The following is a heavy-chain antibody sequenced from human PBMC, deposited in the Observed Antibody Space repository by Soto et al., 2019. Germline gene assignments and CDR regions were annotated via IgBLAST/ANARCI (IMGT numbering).Heavy chain of an antibody. V-gene: IGHV3-21*02. CDR3: VRDGLDYYDTERLYFDK. Sequence: EVQLVESGGGLVKPGWSLRLSCIGSGFSFSAYNMNWVRQAPGKGLEWVSSISSSAIYIDYADSVKGRFTISRDNANNSLYLQMNSLRAEDTATYYCVRDGLDYYDTERLYFDKWGQGTLVTVSS. J-gene: IGHJ4*02. CDR1: GFSFSAYN. CDR2: ISSSAIYI. D-gene: IGHD3-22*01.